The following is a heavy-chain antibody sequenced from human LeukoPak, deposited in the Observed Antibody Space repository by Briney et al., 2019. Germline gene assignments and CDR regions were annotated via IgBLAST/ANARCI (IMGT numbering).Heavy chain of an antibody. CDR3: ARGVSMSPGLLWFGEYWGFDY. V-gene: IGHV1-18*01. J-gene: IGHJ4*02. CDR1: GYTFTSYG. CDR2: ISAYNGNT. Sequence: ASVKVSCKASGYTFTSYGISWVRQAPGRGLEWMGWISAYNGNTNYAQKLQGRVTMTTDTSTSTAYMELRSLRSDDTAVYYCARGVSMSPGLLWFGEYWGFDYWGQGTLVTVSS. D-gene: IGHD3-10*01.